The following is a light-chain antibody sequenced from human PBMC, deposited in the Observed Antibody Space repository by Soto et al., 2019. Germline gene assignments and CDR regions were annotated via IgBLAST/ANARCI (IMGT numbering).Light chain of an antibody. CDR1: SSDIGDYNY. J-gene: IGLJ1*01. CDR2: DVS. V-gene: IGLV2-14*01. CDR3: CSYTRSGTLI. Sequence: QSVLTQPASVSGSPGQSITISCVGTSSDIGDYNYASWYQQHPGKVPKVIIFDVSNRPSGVSYRFSGTKSGNTASLTVSGLQAEDEAHYYCCSYTRSGTLIFGTGTKVTVL.